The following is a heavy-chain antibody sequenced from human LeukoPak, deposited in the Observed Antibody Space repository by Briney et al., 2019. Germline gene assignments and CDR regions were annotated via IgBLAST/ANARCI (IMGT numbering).Heavy chain of an antibody. CDR2: MNPNSGNT. V-gene: IGHV1-8*01. CDR1: GYTFTRYD. D-gene: IGHD6-19*01. Sequence: GASGKVSCNASGYTFTRYDVNWWRQATGQGVGGRGWMNPNSGNTVYAQKFQGRVNMTRKTSKRPAYMAMSSPRSEDTAVYYCARASIAVPCGYWGQGTLVTVSS. J-gene: IGHJ4*02. CDR3: ARASIAVPCGY.